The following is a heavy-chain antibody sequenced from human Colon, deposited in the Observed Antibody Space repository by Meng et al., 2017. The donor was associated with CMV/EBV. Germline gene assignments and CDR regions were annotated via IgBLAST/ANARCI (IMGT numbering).Heavy chain of an antibody. CDR3: AKEGADNWFDP. J-gene: IGHJ5*02. CDR2: IFHGGTT. Sequence: ESLKISCTVSGGSISPYYWSWIRQPPGKGLEWLGYIFHGGTTNYNFSLKSRLTISVDTSKNQVFLELRSVTAADTAVYYCAKEGADNWFDPWGQGILVTVSS. D-gene: IGHD4/OR15-4a*01. V-gene: IGHV4-59*01. CDR1: GGSISPYY.